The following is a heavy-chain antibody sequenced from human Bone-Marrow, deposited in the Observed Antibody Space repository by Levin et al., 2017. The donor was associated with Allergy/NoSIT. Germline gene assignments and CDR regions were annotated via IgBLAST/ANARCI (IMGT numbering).Heavy chain of an antibody. CDR3: ARNADDDYGDFSPLYY. Sequence: GGSLRLSCAASGFNFDSYSMNWVRQAPGKGLEWVSSISGSSGYIHYADSLRGRFTVSRDNAKKSLFLQISGLTAEDTAVYYCARNADDDYGDFSPLYYWGQGTLVTVSS. D-gene: IGHD4-17*01. J-gene: IGHJ4*02. V-gene: IGHV3-21*01. CDR2: ISGSSGYI. CDR1: GFNFDSYS.